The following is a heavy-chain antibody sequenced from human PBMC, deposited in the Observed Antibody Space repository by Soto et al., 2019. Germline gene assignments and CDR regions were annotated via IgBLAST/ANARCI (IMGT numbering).Heavy chain of an antibody. J-gene: IGHJ3*02. Sequence: EVQLVESGGGLVQPGGSLRLSCAASGFTFSSYSMNWVRQAPGKGLAWVSYISSSSSTIYYADSVKGRFTISRDNAKNSLYLQMNSLRAEDTAVYYCARGPGELLWCGELLHKFGAFDIWGQGTMVTVSS. CDR3: ARGPGELLWCGELLHKFGAFDI. CDR2: ISSSSSTI. D-gene: IGHD3-10*01. CDR1: GFTFSSYS. V-gene: IGHV3-48*01.